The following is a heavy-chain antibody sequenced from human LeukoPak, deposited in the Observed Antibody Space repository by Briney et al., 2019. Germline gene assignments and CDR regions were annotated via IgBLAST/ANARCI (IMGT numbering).Heavy chain of an antibody. CDR3: ARVSGYDWESFYDY. D-gene: IGHD5-12*01. V-gene: IGHV4-59*01. CDR1: GGSISSFY. Sequence: SETLSLTCTVSGGSISSFYWSWIRQPPGKGLEWIGYVYYSGSTNYNPSLKSRVTISVDTSKNQFSLKLSSVTAADTAVYYCARVSGYDWESFYDYWGQGTLVTVSS. J-gene: IGHJ4*02. CDR2: VYYSGST.